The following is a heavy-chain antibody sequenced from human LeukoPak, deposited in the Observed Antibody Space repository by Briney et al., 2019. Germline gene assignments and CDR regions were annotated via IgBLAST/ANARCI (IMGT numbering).Heavy chain of an antibody. Sequence: GGSLRLSCAASGFTFSSYAMHWVRQAPGKGLEWVAVISYDGSNKYYADSVKGRFTISRDNSKNTLYLQMNSLRAEDTAVYYCAKDLWIQLWSPFDYWGQGTLVTVSS. V-gene: IGHV3-30-3*01. CDR3: AKDLWIQLWSPFDY. CDR2: ISYDGSNK. J-gene: IGHJ4*02. D-gene: IGHD5-18*01. CDR1: GFTFSSYA.